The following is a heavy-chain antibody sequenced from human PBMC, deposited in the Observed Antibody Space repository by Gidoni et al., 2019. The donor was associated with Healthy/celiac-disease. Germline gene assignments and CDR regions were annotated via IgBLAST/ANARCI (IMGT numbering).Heavy chain of an antibody. Sequence: QVQLQQWGAGLLKPSETLSRTCAVSGGSFSGYYWSWIRQPPGQGLEWMGAINHRGSTNYNPSLKSRVTVSVDTSKNQFSLKLSSLTAADTAVYYCARGGGGGEGIAAAGRWVSWFDPWGQGTLVTVSS. CDR2: INHRGST. CDR3: ARGGGGGEGIAAAGRWVSWFDP. J-gene: IGHJ5*02. CDR1: GGSFSGYY. D-gene: IGHD6-13*01. V-gene: IGHV4-34*01.